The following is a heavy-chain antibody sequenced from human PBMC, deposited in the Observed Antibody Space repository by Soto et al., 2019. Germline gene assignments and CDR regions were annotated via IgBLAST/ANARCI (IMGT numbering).Heavy chain of an antibody. CDR2: ISAYNGNT. D-gene: IGHD3-3*01. CDR1: GYTFTSYG. CDR3: ARDSSYDFWSGYPFYYYYYYMDV. V-gene: IGHV1-18*01. Sequence: QVQLVQSGAEVKKPGASVKVSCKASGYTFTSYGISWVRQAPGQGLEWMGWISAYNGNTNYAQKLQGRVTMTTDTSSSTAYIELRRLRYDDTAVYYCARDSSYDFWSGYPFYYYYYYMDVWGKGTTVTVS. J-gene: IGHJ6*03.